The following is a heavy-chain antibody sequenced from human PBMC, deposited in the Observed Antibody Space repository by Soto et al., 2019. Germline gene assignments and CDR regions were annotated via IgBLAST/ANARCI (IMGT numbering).Heavy chain of an antibody. Sequence: SETLSLTCTVSGGSISSYYWSWIRQPPGKGLEWIGYIYYSGSTNYNPSLKSRVTISVDTSKNQFSLKLSSVTAADTAVYYCARDLGIAVAGYYYSGMDVWGQGTTVTVSS. J-gene: IGHJ6*02. D-gene: IGHD6-19*01. V-gene: IGHV4-59*01. CDR1: GGSISSYY. CDR2: IYYSGST. CDR3: ARDLGIAVAGYYYSGMDV.